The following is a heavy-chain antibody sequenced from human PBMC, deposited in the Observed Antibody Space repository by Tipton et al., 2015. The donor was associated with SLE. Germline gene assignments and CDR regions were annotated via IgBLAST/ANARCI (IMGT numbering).Heavy chain of an antibody. CDR2: IKQDGSET. Sequence: SLRLSCAAYGFTFSNYWMSWVRQAPGKGLEWVGNIKQDGSETQNVDSVKGRFTIARDNARNSLYLQMNSLRAEDTAVYYCAKDGVWGLWSPMDVWGQGTTVTVSS. V-gene: IGHV3-7*01. D-gene: IGHD5-18*01. CDR1: GFTFSNYW. J-gene: IGHJ6*02. CDR3: AKDGVWGLWSPMDV.